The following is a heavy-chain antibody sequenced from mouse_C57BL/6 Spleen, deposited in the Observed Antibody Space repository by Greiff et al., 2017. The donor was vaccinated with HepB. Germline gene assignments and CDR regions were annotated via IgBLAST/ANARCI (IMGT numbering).Heavy chain of an antibody. CDR1: GYAFSSSW. J-gene: IGHJ2*01. V-gene: IGHV1-82*01. Sequence: VQLQESGPELVKPGASVKISCKASGYAFSSSWMNWVKQRPGKGLEWIGRIYPGDGDTNYNGKFKGKATLTAVKSSSTAYMQLSSLTSEDSAVYFCAIERGMYYVDYWGQGTTLTVSS. CDR2: IYPGDGDT. CDR3: AIERGMYYVDY.